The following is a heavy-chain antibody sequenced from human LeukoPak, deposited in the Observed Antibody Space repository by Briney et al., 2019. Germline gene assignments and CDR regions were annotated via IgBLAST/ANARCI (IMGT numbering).Heavy chain of an antibody. CDR2: IYYSGST. CDR1: GGSISSYY. J-gene: IGHJ4*02. CDR3: ATGYSSSWYPPFAY. Sequence: PSETLSLTCTVSGGSISSYYWSWVRQPPGKGLEWIGYIYYSGSTNYNPSLKSRVTISVDTSKNQFSLKLSSVTAADTAVYYCATGYSSSWYPPFAYWGQGTLVTVSS. D-gene: IGHD6-13*01. V-gene: IGHV4-59*01.